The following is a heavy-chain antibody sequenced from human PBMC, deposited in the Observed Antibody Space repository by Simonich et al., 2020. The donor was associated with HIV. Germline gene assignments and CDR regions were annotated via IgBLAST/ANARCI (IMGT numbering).Heavy chain of an antibody. J-gene: IGHJ4*02. Sequence: QVQLQQWGAGLLKPSETLSLTCAVYGGSFSGYYWSWIRQPPGKGREWIGEINHRGSTNYNPSLKRRVTISVDTSKNQFSLKLSSVTAADTAVYYCARRHPTTVTTPYFDYWGQGTLVTVSS. CDR3: ARRHPTTVTTPYFDY. V-gene: IGHV4-34*01. CDR1: GGSFSGYY. D-gene: IGHD4-17*01. CDR2: INHRGST.